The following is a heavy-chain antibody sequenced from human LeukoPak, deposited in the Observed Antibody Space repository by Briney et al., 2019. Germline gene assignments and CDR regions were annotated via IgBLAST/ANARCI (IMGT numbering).Heavy chain of an antibody. CDR2: ISYDGSNK. CDR1: GFTVSSNY. V-gene: IGHV3-30-3*01. D-gene: IGHD3-3*01. J-gene: IGHJ6*02. Sequence: GGSLRLSCAASGFTVSSNYMSWVRQAPGKGLEWVAVISYDGSNKYYADSVKGRFTISRDNSKNTLYLQMNSLRAEDTAVYYCARDRRITIFGVVIKRPKEGYYYYYGMDVWGQGTTVTVSS. CDR3: ARDRRITIFGVVIKRPKEGYYYYYGMDV.